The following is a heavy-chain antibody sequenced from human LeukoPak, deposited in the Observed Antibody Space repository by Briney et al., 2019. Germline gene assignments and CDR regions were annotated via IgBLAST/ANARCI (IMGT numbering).Heavy chain of an antibody. J-gene: IGHJ3*02. Sequence: GGSLRLSCAASGFTFSDYSMHWVRQAPGKGLNWVAFIRYDGNNKYYADSVKGRFTISRDNSKNTLYLQMNSLRAEDTAVYYCARGAQRQLEVRAYAFDIWGQGTMVTVSS. V-gene: IGHV3-30*02. CDR3: ARGAQRQLEVRAYAFDI. D-gene: IGHD1-1*01. CDR1: GFTFSDYS. CDR2: IRYDGNNK.